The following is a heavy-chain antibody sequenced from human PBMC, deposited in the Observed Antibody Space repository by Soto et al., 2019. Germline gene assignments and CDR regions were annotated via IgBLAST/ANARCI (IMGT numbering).Heavy chain of an antibody. D-gene: IGHD3-3*01. V-gene: IGHV4-39*01. CDR3: ARLPGGSYDFWSGYMYYFDY. CDR1: GGSISSSSYY. J-gene: IGHJ4*02. CDR2: TYYSGST. Sequence: SETLSLTCTVSGGSISSSSYYWGWIRQPPGKGLEWIGSTYYSGSTYYNPSLKSRVTISVDTSKNQFSLKLSSVTAADTAGYYCARLPGGSYDFWSGYMYYFDYWGQGTLVTVSS.